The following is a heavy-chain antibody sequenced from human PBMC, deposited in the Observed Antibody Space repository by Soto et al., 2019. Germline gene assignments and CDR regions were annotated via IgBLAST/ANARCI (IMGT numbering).Heavy chain of an antibody. CDR1: GYTFSNFW. Sequence: GGSLKISCQSSGYTFSNFWIGWVRQLPGKGLEWMGIIYPDDHETRYSPSFHGKVTISADRSINTAYLQWNSLEASDTAFYFCARSPRSSPYFYYWGQGALVTVSS. D-gene: IGHD6-13*01. V-gene: IGHV5-51*01. J-gene: IGHJ4*02. CDR3: ARSPRSSPYFYY. CDR2: IYPDDHET.